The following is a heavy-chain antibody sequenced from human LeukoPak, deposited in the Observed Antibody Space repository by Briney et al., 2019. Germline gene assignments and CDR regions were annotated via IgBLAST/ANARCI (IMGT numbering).Heavy chain of an antibody. CDR3: AKGRNGDNVAEAADI. V-gene: IGHV3-23*01. CDR2: ISTNGGRT. J-gene: IGHJ3*02. CDR1: GFTFNASA. D-gene: IGHD4-17*01. Sequence: GGSLRLSCAASGFTFNASAVNWGRQAPGKGLEWVSAISTNGGRTYYADSVKGRFTISRDNSKNTLYLQMNGLRGEDTAVYYCAKGRNGDNVAEAADIWGQGIMVTVSS.